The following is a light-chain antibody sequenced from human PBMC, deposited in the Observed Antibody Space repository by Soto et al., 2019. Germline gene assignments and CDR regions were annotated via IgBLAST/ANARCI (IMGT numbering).Light chain of an antibody. CDR3: AAWDNSLRGVV. V-gene: IGLV1-47*01. J-gene: IGLJ2*01. CDR2: WDD. Sequence: QSVLTQAPTASGTPGQRVTMSCSGSTSNIGSEFVFWYQQFPGTAPKLLMQWDDLRPSGVPDRFSGSKSGTTASLVISGLRSEDEADYHCAAWDNSLRGVVFGGGTKVTVL. CDR1: TSNIGSEF.